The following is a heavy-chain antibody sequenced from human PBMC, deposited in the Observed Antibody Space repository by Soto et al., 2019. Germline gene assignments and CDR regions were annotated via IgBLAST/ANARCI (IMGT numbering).Heavy chain of an antibody. CDR1: GGSISTSRSY. CDR2: IFYSGST. CDR3: ARQPTTGDTDLWFDP. D-gene: IGHD2-21*01. V-gene: IGHV4-39*01. J-gene: IGHJ5*02. Sequence: QLQLLESGPGLVKASETLSLTCNVSGGSISTSRSYWAWIRQPPGKGLEWLANIFYSGSTYYNPSLERRVTVSVDTSKNEFSLKLRSVTAADTAVYYCARQPTTGDTDLWFDPWGQGTLVTVSS.